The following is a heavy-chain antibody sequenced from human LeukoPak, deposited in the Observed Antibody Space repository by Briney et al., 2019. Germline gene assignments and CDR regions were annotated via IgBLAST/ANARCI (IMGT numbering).Heavy chain of an antibody. Sequence: PGGSLRLSCEASGFTFSSYAMSWVRQAPGKGLGWVSVISSSADSTHYADSVKGRFTISRDNSKNTLYLQMNNLRAEDTAVYYCAKPLEKYTYGGNFDYWGQGLLVTVSS. CDR3: AKPLEKYTYGGNFDY. V-gene: IGHV3-23*01. CDR1: GFTFSSYA. D-gene: IGHD4-23*01. CDR2: ISSSADST. J-gene: IGHJ4*02.